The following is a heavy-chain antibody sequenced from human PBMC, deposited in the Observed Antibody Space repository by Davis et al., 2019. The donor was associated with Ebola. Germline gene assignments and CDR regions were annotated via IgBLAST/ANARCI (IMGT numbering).Heavy chain of an antibody. CDR3: AKWGCSGGSCYGIDY. CDR1: GFIFNSAW. V-gene: IGHV3-15*01. J-gene: IGHJ4*02. Sequence: GESLKISCAASGFIFNSAWMNWVRQAPGKGLEWVGRIISKTDGGTTDYAAPVKGRFTVSRDDSQSTLYLQMNNLRAEDTAVYYCAKWGCSGGSCYGIDYWGQGTLVTVSS. CDR2: IISKTDGGTT. D-gene: IGHD2-15*01.